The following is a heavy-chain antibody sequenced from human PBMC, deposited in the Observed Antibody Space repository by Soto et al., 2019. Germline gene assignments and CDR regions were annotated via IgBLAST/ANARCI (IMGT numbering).Heavy chain of an antibody. D-gene: IGHD3-22*01. CDR3: ARGARYYDSSGYYYYYYGMDV. J-gene: IGHJ6*02. Sequence: SDTLSLTCAVYGGSFSGYYWSWIRQPPGKGLEWIGEINNSGSTNYSPSLKSRVAISVDTSKNQFSLKLSSVTAAETAVYYCARGARYYDSSGYYYYYYGMDVWGQGTTVTVSS. CDR2: INNSGST. CDR1: GGSFSGYY. V-gene: IGHV4-34*01.